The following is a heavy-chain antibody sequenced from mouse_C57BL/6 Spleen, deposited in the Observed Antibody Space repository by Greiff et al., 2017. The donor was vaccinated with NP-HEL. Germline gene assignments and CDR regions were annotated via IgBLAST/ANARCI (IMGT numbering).Heavy chain of an antibody. CDR1: GFTFSDYG. J-gene: IGHJ2*01. Sequence: EVKLMESGGGLVKPGGSLKLSCAASGFTFSDYGMRWVRQAPEKGLEWVAYISSGSSTIYYADTVKGRFTISRDNAKNTLFLQMTSLRSEDKAMYYCAKSSAYYSNYVGYWGQGATLTVSS. D-gene: IGHD2-5*01. CDR3: AKSSAYYSNYVGY. V-gene: IGHV5-17*01. CDR2: ISSGSSTI.